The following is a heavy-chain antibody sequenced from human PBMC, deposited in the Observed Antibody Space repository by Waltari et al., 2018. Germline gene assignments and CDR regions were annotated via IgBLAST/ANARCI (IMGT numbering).Heavy chain of an antibody. CDR3: AKGNGYYYGSGSSYYFDY. CDR1: GFTFSSYA. V-gene: IGHV3-23*01. D-gene: IGHD3-10*01. CDR2: ISGSGGRT. J-gene: IGHJ4*02. Sequence: EVQLLESGGGLVQPGGSLRLSCAASGFTFSSYAMSWVRQAPGKGLEWVSAISGSGGRTYYADSVKGRFTISRDNSKNTLYLQMNSLRAEDTAVYYCAKGNGYYYGSGSSYYFDYWGQGTLVTVSS.